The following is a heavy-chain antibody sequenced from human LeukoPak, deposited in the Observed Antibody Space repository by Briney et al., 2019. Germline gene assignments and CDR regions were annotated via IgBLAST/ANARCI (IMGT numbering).Heavy chain of an antibody. CDR3: ARDRGEVEDMAKYYFYYMDV. Sequence: PGGSLRLSCAASGFTFSSYGMSWVRQAPGKGLEWVSAISGSGGSTYYADSVKGQFTISRDNSKNTLYLQMNSLRVEGTAVYYCARDRGEVEDMAKYYFYYMDVWGKGTTVTVSS. CDR1: GFTFSSYG. D-gene: IGHD5-24*01. J-gene: IGHJ6*03. CDR2: ISGSGGST. V-gene: IGHV3-23*01.